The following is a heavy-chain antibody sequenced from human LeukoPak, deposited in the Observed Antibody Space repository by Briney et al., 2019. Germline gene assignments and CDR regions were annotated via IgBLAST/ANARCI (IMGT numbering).Heavy chain of an antibody. Sequence: PQASVKVSCKVSGYTLSELSIHWVRQAPGKGLEWLGGFDPEYGKTIYPQKFQGRVTMTQDPSTESAYLELSRLRSEDTGVYYCATANIYISTGFPLDYWGQGTKVTVSS. CDR1: GYTLSELS. CDR3: ATANIYISTGFPLDY. CDR2: FDPEYGKT. D-gene: IGHD3-9*01. V-gene: IGHV1-24*01. J-gene: IGHJ4*02.